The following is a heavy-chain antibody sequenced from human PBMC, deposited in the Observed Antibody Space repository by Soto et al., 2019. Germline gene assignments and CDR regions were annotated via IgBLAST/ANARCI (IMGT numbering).Heavy chain of an antibody. J-gene: IGHJ4*02. CDR2: IYYSGST. CDR3: ARGLRLGYFDY. Sequence: QLLESGPGLVKPSETLSLTCTVSGGSISSSSYYWGWIRQPPGKGLEWIGSIYYSGSTYYNPSLKSRVTISVDTSKNQCSLKLSSVTAADTAVYYCARGLRLGYFDYWGQGTLVTVSS. CDR1: GGSISSSSYY. D-gene: IGHD5-12*01. V-gene: IGHV4-39*01.